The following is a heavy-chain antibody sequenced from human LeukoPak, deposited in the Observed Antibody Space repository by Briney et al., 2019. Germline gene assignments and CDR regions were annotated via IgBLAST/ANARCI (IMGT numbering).Heavy chain of an antibody. Sequence: GGSLRLSCAASGFTFSSYAMGWVRQAPGKGLEWVSSVMGGGITTYYADSMKGRFTISRDNSKDTLFLQINSLRAEDTTTYYCAKASTRDSGYYFDSWGQEPWSPSPQ. CDR2: VMGGGITT. CDR3: AKASTRDSGYYFDS. V-gene: IGHV3-23*01. D-gene: IGHD3-22*01. J-gene: IGHJ4*01. CDR1: GFTFSSYA.